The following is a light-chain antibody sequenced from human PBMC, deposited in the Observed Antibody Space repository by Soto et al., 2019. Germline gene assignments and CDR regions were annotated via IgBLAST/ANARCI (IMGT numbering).Light chain of an antibody. CDR1: QSISSW. CDR3: QQYNSYPY. Sequence: DIQMTQSPSTLSASVGDRVTITCRASQSISSWLAWYQQKPGKAPKLLLYKASSLESGVPSRLSGNGSGTEFTLTITSLQPDDFAGYYCQQYNSYPYFGGGTKVESK. J-gene: IGKJ4*01. V-gene: IGKV1-5*03. CDR2: KAS.